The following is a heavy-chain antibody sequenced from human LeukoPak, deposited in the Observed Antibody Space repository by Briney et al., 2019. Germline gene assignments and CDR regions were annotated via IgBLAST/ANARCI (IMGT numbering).Heavy chain of an antibody. CDR2: IYIGGST. V-gene: IGHV4-61*02. CDR3: ARVLWELGEGYFDY. J-gene: IGHJ4*02. Sequence: KTSETLSLTCTVSGGSISSGSYYWSWIRQPAGKGLEWIGRIYIGGSTNYNPSLKSRVTISVDTSKNQFSLKLSSVTAADTAVYYCARVLWELGEGYFDYWGQGTLVTVSS. D-gene: IGHD1-26*01. CDR1: GGSISSGSYY.